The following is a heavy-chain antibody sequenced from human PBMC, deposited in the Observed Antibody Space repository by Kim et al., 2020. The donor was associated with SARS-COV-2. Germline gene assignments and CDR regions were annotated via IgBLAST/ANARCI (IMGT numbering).Heavy chain of an antibody. CDR3: AHRRVLWVTQYFDC. V-gene: IGHV2-5*02. CDR2: IYWDDDK. D-gene: IGHD4-4*01. Sequence: SGPTLVKPTQTLTLTCTFSGFSLSTSGVGVGWSRQPPGKALEWLALIYWDDDKRYSPSLKSRLTITKDTSKNQVVLTMTNMDPVDTATYYCAHRRVLWVTQYFDCWGQGTLVTVSS. J-gene: IGHJ4*02. CDR1: GFSLSTSGVG.